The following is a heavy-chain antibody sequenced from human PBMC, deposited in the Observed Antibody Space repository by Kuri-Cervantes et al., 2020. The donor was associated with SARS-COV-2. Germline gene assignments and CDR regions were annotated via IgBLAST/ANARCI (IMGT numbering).Heavy chain of an antibody. J-gene: IGHJ4*02. D-gene: IGHD2-2*01. V-gene: IGHV4-39*07. CDR2: IYHSGST. CDR3: ARGSVVVVPATYYFDY. Sequence: ESLKISCTVSGGSISSSSYYWGWIRQPPGKGLEWIGSIYHSGSTYYNPSLKSRVTISVDTSKNRFSLKLSSVTAADTAVYYCARGSVVVVPATYYFDYWGQGTLVTVSS. CDR1: GGSISSSSYY.